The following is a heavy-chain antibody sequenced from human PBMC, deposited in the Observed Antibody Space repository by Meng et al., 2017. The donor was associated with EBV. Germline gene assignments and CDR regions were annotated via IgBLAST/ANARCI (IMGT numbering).Heavy chain of an antibody. D-gene: IGHD3-10*01. Sequence: QGQLVQSGAEVKKPGASVKVACKASGYTFTSHWMHWGRQAPGQGLERMGIINPSDGYTMYEQKFQGRVTVTADRPTATAYMVLRNLRSDDTAVYYCARGTPGRSYSDYWGPGTLVTVSS. J-gene: IGHJ4*02. CDR3: ARGTPGRSYSDY. CDR1: GYTFTSHW. CDR2: INPSDGYT. V-gene: IGHV1-46*01.